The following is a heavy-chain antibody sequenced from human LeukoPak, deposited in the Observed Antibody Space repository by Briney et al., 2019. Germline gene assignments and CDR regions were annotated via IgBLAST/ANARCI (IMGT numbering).Heavy chain of an antibody. CDR3: ARDGPKRYSSSSRGYFDY. Sequence: ASVKVSCKASGYTFTSYGISWVRQAPGQGLEWMGWISAYNGNTNYAQKLQGRVTMTTDTSTSTAYMELRSLRSDDTAAYYCARDGPKRYSSSSRGYFDYWGQGTLVTVSS. J-gene: IGHJ4*02. CDR2: ISAYNGNT. D-gene: IGHD6-6*01. V-gene: IGHV1-18*01. CDR1: GYTFTSYG.